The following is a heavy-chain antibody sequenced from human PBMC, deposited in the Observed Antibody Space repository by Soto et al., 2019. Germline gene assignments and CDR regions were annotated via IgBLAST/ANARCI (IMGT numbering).Heavy chain of an antibody. CDR3: AKDAIGCSSTSCYVGYFEY. D-gene: IGHD2-2*01. CDR1: GFTFSSYA. V-gene: IGHV3-23*01. Sequence: EVQLLESGGGLVQPGGSLRLSCAASGFTFSSYAMSWVRQAPGKGLEWVSAISGSGGSTYYADSVKGRFTISRDNSKNTLYLQMNSLRADDTAVYYCAKDAIGCSSTSCYVGYFEYWGQGSLVTVAS. J-gene: IGHJ4*02. CDR2: ISGSGGST.